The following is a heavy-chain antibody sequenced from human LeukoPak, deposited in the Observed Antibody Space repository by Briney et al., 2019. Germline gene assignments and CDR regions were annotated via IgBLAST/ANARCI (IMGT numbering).Heavy chain of an antibody. V-gene: IGHV1-8*01. CDR3: AGAFTPSDAFDI. J-gene: IGHJ3*02. CDR2: MNPNSGNT. D-gene: IGHD2-15*01. CDR1: GYTFTSYD. Sequence: ASAKVSCKASGYTFTSYDINWVRQATGQGLEWMGWMNPNSGNTGYAQKFQGRVTMTRNTSISTAYMELSSLRSEDTAVYYCAGAFTPSDAFDIWGQGTMVTVSS.